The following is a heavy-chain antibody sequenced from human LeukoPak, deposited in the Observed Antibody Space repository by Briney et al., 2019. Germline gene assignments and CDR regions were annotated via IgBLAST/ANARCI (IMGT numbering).Heavy chain of an antibody. CDR3: AKKMATSPYGMDV. V-gene: IGHV3-48*01. D-gene: IGHD5-24*01. J-gene: IGHJ6*02. Sequence: GGSLRLSCAASGFTFSTYSMNWVRQAPGKGLEWVSYISGTSSLIYYADSVKGRFTISRDNSKNTLYLQMNSLRAEDTAVYYCAKKMATSPYGMDVWGQGTTVTVSS. CDR1: GFTFSTYS. CDR2: ISGTSSLI.